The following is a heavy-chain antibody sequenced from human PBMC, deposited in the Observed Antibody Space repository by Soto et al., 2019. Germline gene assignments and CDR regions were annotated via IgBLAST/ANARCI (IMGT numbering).Heavy chain of an antibody. CDR3: ARDLRVGAINTYYYGMDV. CDR2: IWYDGSNK. CDR1: GFTFSSYG. J-gene: IGHJ6*02. D-gene: IGHD1-26*01. Sequence: GGSLRLSCAASGFTFSSYGMHWVRQAPGKGLEWVAVIWYDGSNKYYADSVKGRFTISRDNSKNTLYLQMNSLRAEDTAVYYCARDLRVGAINTYYYGMDVWGQGTTVTVSS. V-gene: IGHV3-33*01.